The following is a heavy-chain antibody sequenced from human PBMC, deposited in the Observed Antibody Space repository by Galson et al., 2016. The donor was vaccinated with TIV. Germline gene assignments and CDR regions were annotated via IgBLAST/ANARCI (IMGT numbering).Heavy chain of an antibody. CDR3: ARERRHCGDNCYPSYYFGMDV. CDR2: FSNSDYT. Sequence: SLRLSCAASGFSVSVNYINWVRQAPGKGLEWVSIFSNSDYTNYADSVKGRFTISRDNSKNTVYLHMSRLRAEDTAVYYCARERRHCGDNCYPSYYFGMDVWGQGTTVTVSS. V-gene: IGHV3-66*03. CDR1: GFSVSVNY. J-gene: IGHJ6*02. D-gene: IGHD2-21*01.